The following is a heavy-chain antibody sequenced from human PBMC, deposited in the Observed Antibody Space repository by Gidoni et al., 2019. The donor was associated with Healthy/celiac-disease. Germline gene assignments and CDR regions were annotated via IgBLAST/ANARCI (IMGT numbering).Heavy chain of an antibody. CDR2: INHSGST. V-gene: IGHV4-34*01. CDR1: DGFFRGYY. J-gene: IGHJ4*02. Sequence: QVQLQQWGAGLLKPSETLSLTCAVYDGFFRGYYWSWIRQPTGKGLEWIGEINHSGSTNYNPSLKSRVTISVDTSKNQFSLKLSSVTAADTAVYYCARAYRRGYSSSWYHFPFNYWGQGTLVTVSS. CDR3: ARAYRRGYSSSWYHFPFNY. D-gene: IGHD6-13*01.